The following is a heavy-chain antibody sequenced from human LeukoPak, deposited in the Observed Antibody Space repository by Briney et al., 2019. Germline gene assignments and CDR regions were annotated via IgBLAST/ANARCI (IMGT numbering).Heavy chain of an antibody. J-gene: IGHJ4*02. CDR1: GFTFSSYW. CDR3: ARGWYQYYFDY. D-gene: IGHD6-13*01. Sequence: GSLRLSCAASGFTFSSYWMHWVRQAPGKGLVWVSRINSDGSSTSYADSVKGRFTISRDNAKNTLYLQMNSLRAEDTAVYYCARGWYQYYFDYWGQGTLVTVSS. CDR2: INSDGSST. V-gene: IGHV3-74*01.